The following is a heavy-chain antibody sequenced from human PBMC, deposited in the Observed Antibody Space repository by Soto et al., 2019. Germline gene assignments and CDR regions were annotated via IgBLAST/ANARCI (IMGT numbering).Heavy chain of an antibody. D-gene: IGHD3-3*02. Sequence: QMQLVQPGPEVRKPGTSVKVSCKASGFTFSSSSVQWVRQARGQRLEWIGWIVVGSGDTNYAQKFQERVTITSDMSRPAACMALRSLRSEDTAVYYFAAERILYGMGVWGQGTTVSGSS. V-gene: IGHV1-58*01. J-gene: IGHJ6*02. CDR1: GFTFSSSS. CDR2: IVVGSGDT. CDR3: AAERILYGMGV.